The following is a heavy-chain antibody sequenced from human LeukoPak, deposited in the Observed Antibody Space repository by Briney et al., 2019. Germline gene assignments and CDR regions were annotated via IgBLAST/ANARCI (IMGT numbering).Heavy chain of an antibody. D-gene: IGHD4-11*01. Sequence: PGGSLRLSCAASGFTVSSNYMSWVRQAPGKGLEWVSVIYSGGSTYYADSVKGRFTISKDNSKNTLYLQMNSLRAEDTAVYYCARVYINYYFDYWGQGTLVTVSS. CDR3: ARVYINYYFDY. J-gene: IGHJ4*02. V-gene: IGHV3-53*01. CDR2: IYSGGST. CDR1: GFTVSSNY.